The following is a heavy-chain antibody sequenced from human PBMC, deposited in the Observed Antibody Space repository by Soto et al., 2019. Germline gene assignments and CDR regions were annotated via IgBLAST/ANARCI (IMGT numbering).Heavy chain of an antibody. CDR2: IIPIFGTA. V-gene: IGHV1-69*06. D-gene: IGHD1-1*01. Sequence: ASVKVSCKAPGGTFSSYAISWLRQAPGQGPEGMGDIIPIFGTANYAQKVQGRVTITADKSTSTANMWLRRLRPEDTAVSARSCGAELEVNFDYWGQGTLV. J-gene: IGHJ4*02. CDR1: GGTFSSYA. CDR3: SCGAELEVNFDY.